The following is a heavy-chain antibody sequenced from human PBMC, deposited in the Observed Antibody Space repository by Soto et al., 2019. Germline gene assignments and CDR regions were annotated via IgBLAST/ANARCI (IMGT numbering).Heavy chain of an antibody. CDR3: VRIGYCRLDY. V-gene: IGHV4-34*01. CDR2: INHRGST. J-gene: IGHJ4*02. D-gene: IGHD2-15*01. CDR1: GGPFSMYS. Sequence: SETLSLTCAVYGGPFSMYSWGWIRQSPGKGLQWIGEINHRGSTDYDPSLKSRVTISLNTSKNQFSLNLTSVTAADTSVYYCVRIGYCRLDYWGQGAQVTASS.